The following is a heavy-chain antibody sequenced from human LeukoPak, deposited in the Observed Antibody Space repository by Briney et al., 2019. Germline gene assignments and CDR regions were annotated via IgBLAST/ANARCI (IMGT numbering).Heavy chain of an antibody. CDR2: INTDGSST. Sequence: GGSLRLSCAASGFTFSSYWMHWVRQAPGKGLVWVSRINTDGSSTSYADSVKGRSTISRDNAKSTLYLQMNSLRADDTAVYYCTSPPHITAAAGGYWGQGTLVTVSS. CDR3: TSPPHITAAAGGY. CDR1: GFTFSSYW. J-gene: IGHJ4*02. V-gene: IGHV3-74*01. D-gene: IGHD6-13*01.